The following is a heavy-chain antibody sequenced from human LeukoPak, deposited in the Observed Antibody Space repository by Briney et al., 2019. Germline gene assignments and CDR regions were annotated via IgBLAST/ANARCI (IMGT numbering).Heavy chain of an antibody. CDR1: GFTFSSYS. CDR3: AKDPRRYSRTGGYFDY. CDR2: ISSSSSYI. V-gene: IGHV3-21*01. D-gene: IGHD6-13*01. J-gene: IGHJ4*02. Sequence: PGGSLRLSCAASGFTFSSYSMNWVRQAPGKGVEWVSSISSSSSYIYYADSVKGRFTISRDNSKNTLYLQMNSLRAEDTAVYYCAKDPRRYSRTGGYFDYWGQGTLVTVSS.